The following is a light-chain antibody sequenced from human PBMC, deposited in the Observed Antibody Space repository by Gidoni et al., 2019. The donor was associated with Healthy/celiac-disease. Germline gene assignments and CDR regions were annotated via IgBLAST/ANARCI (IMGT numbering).Light chain of an antibody. V-gene: IGLV2-14*03. CDR2: DVS. Sequence: QSALTQPASVSGSPGQSITISCTGTSSDVGGYNYVSWYQQHPGKAPKLMIYDVSNRPSGVSNRFSGSQSGNPASLPISELQAADEAYYYCSSYTSSSTLVFGGGTKLPVL. CDR3: SSYTSSSTLV. CDR1: SSDVGGYNY. J-gene: IGLJ2*01.